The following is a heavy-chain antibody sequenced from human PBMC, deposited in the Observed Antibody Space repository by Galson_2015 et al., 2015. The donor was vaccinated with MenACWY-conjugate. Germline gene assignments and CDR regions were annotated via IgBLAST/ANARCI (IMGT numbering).Heavy chain of an antibody. Sequence: ETLSLTCTVSGGSIRTTDFYCAWFRKPPGKGLEWIGNIHYSGGTYHNPSLKSRITTSVDTSNNHFPLNLASVTAADTAQYFCAGRPPRVFGGGFDIWGQGTLVTVSS. CDR1: GGSIRTTDFY. J-gene: IGHJ3*02. CDR3: AGRPPRVFGGGFDI. V-gene: IGHV4-39*02. D-gene: IGHD3-16*01. CDR2: IHYSGGT.